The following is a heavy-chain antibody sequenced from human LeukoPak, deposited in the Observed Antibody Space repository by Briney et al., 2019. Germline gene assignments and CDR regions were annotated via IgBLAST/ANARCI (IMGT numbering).Heavy chain of an antibody. CDR1: GYTFTAYY. Sequence: ASVKVSCKASGYTFTAYYLQWVRLAPGQGLEWMGWINPKSGGTEYAQRFQGRVTMTGDTSISTAYMELSRLRSDDTAVYYCARDHCSANSCYEDYYNGLDVWGQGTTVTVSS. CDR2: INPKSGGT. D-gene: IGHD2-2*01. CDR3: ARDHCSANSCYEDYYNGLDV. V-gene: IGHV1-2*02. J-gene: IGHJ6*02.